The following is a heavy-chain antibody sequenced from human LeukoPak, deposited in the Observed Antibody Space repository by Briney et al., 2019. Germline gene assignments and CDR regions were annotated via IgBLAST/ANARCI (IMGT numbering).Heavy chain of an antibody. J-gene: IGHJ4*02. Sequence: SETLSLTCTVSGGSISNSYWSWIRQPPGKGLEWIGYIYHSGITNYNPSLKSRVTISVDTPKNQSSLKLSSVTAADTAVYYCARLRDLYNIFDYWGQGTLVTVSS. CDR1: GGSISNSY. V-gene: IGHV4-59*12. CDR2: IYHSGIT. CDR3: ARLRDLYNIFDY. D-gene: IGHD1-1*01.